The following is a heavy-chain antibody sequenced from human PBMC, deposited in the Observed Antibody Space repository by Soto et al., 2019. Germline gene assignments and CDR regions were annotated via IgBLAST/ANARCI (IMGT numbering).Heavy chain of an antibody. CDR1: GFTFSNYA. V-gene: IGHV3-30-3*01. D-gene: IGHD2-2*01. CDR3: ARDIWVLVPAATGFDY. J-gene: IGHJ4*02. CDR2: ISYDGSDK. Sequence: QVQLVESGGGVVQPGRSLRLSCAASGFTFSNYAMHWVRQAPGKGLEWVAVISYDGSDKYYADSVKGRFTISRDNSKNTLYLQMNSLRAEDTAVYYCARDIWVLVPAATGFDYWGQGALVTVSS.